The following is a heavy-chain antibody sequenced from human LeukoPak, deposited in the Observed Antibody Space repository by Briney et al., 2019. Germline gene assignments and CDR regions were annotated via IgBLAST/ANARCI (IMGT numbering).Heavy chain of an antibody. Sequence: GGSLRLSCAASGFTFSSYGMPWVRQAPGKGLEWVAVIWYDGSNKYYADSVKGRFTISRDNSKNTLYLQMNSLRAEDTAVYYCARDGEGQVVAVDYYYYGMDVWGQGTTVTVSS. D-gene: IGHD2-15*01. CDR2: IWYDGSNK. V-gene: IGHV3-33*08. CDR1: GFTFSSYG. CDR3: ARDGEGQVVAVDYYYYGMDV. J-gene: IGHJ6*02.